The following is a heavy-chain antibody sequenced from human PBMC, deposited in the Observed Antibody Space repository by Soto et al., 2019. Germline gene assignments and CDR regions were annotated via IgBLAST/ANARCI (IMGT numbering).Heavy chain of an antibody. CDR3: ARQIYDSDTGPNFQYYFDS. Sequence: GESVTISCEGSGYSFAGYWITWALHKPGKGLEWMGRIDPSDSQTYYSPSFRGHVTISVTKSITTVFLQWSSLRASDTAMYYCARQIYDSDTGPNFQYYFDSWGQGTPVTVSS. J-gene: IGHJ4*02. V-gene: IGHV5-10-1*01. D-gene: IGHD3-22*01. CDR2: IDPSDSQT. CDR1: GYSFAGYW.